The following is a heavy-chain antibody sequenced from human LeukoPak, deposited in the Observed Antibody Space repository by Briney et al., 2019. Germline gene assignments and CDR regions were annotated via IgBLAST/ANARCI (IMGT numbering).Heavy chain of an antibody. CDR1: GFTFSSYA. Sequence: PGGSLRLSCAASGFTFSSYAMSWVRQAPGKGLEWVSYISSSGGTIYYADSVKGRFTISRDNAKNSLDLQMNSLRAEDTGIYYCARAFDFWGQGTMVTVSS. CDR2: ISSSGGTI. V-gene: IGHV3-48*03. CDR3: ARAFDF. J-gene: IGHJ3*01.